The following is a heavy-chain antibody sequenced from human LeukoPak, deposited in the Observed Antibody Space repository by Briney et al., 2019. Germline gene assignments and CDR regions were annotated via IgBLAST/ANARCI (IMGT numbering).Heavy chain of an antibody. J-gene: IGHJ4*02. Sequence: GGSLRLSCATSGFTFSEHYMSWIRQAPGKGLEWVSYISSSGSRIYYADFVKGRFTISWDNAKNSLYLQMNSLRAEDTAVYYCVRNIGLFYWGQGTLVTVSS. CDR3: VRNIGLFY. CDR2: ISSSGSRI. D-gene: IGHD5-12*01. CDR1: GFTFSEHY. V-gene: IGHV3-11*01.